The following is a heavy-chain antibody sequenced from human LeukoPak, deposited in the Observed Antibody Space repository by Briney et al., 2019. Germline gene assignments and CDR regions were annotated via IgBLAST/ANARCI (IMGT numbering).Heavy chain of an antibody. Sequence: PGGSLRLSCAVSGFSVRTNFMSWVRQAPGKGLEWVSVIYTGGGTDHADSVKGRFTISRDNSKNTLSLQMSSLRADDTAIYYCTRSGYRHPYHFESWGQGTLVIVSS. CDR1: GFSVRTNF. V-gene: IGHV3-53*01. J-gene: IGHJ4*02. CDR3: TRSGYRHPYHFES. CDR2: IYTGGGT. D-gene: IGHD3-22*01.